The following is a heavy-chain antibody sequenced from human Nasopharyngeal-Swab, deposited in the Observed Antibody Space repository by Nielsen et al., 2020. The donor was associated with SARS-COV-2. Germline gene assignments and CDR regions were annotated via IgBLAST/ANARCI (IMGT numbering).Heavy chain of an antibody. CDR3: ARDGMGGYPLYSFDS. CDR1: GFTFCSHG. CDR2: IWSDGSNK. D-gene: IGHD1-26*01. J-gene: IGHJ4*02. Sequence: GESLKISCAASGFTFCSHGMHWVRQAPGKGLEWVAVIWSDGSNKIYTDSVKGRFTFSRDNSKNTLYLQMNSLRAEDTAVYYCARDGMGGYPLYSFDSWGQGTLVTVSS. V-gene: IGHV3-33*01.